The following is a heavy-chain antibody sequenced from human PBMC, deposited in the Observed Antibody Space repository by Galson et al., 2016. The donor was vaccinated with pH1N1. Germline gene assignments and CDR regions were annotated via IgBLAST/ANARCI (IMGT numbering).Heavy chain of an antibody. V-gene: IGHV3-66*02. J-gene: IGHJ1*01. Sequence: SLRLSCAASGLSVRNNYMNWVRQAPGKGLEWVSVIDSGGNSFYADSVKGRFTMSRDNSKNTVYLQMNSLTREDTAVYFCARPRIASQGALHHWGQGTRVTVSS. D-gene: IGHD1-26*01. CDR2: IDSGGNS. CDR3: ARPRIASQGALHH. CDR1: GLSVRNNY.